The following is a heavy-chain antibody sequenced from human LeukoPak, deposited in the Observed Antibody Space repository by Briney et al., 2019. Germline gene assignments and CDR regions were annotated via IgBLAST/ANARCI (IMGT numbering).Heavy chain of an antibody. CDR3: AKDRWWELLSWFDY. D-gene: IGHD1-26*01. CDR2: ISGSGGST. J-gene: IGHJ4*02. V-gene: IGHV3-23*01. Sequence: GGSLRLSWAASGFTFSSYGVSWVRQAPGQGLESVSAISGSGGSTYYADSVKGRFTISRDNSKNTLYLQMNSLRAEDTAVYYCAKDRWWELLSWFDYWGQGTLVTVSS. CDR1: GFTFSSYG.